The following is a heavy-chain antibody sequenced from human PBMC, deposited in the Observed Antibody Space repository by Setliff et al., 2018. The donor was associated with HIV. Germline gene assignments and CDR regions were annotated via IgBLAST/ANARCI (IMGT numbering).Heavy chain of an antibody. J-gene: IGHJ6*02. Sequence: SVKVSCKASGGSFNILGFTWVRQAPGQGLEWVGGIIPVVDAPIYAQRFQGRVVITADKSTGTAYMQLSSLKFEGTAVYYCAREGLLVTTVGGAYWYHGMDVWGQGTTVTVSS. CDR2: IIPVVDAP. CDR3: AREGLLVTTVGGAYWYHGMDV. CDR1: GGSFNILG. V-gene: IGHV1-69*06. D-gene: IGHD4-4*01.